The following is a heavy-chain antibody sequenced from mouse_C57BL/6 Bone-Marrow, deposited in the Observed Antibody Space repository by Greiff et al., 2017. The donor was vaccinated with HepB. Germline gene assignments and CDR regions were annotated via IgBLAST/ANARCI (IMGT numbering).Heavy chain of an antibody. CDR1: GYTFTSYG. D-gene: IGHD1-1*01. J-gene: IGHJ3*01. Sequence: VQLQQSGAELARPGASVKLSCKASGYTFTSYGISWVKQRTGQGLEWIGEIYPRSGNTYYNEKFKGKATLTADKSSSTAYMELRSLTYEDSAVYFCARRYYGSSAWFAYWGQGTLVTVSA. V-gene: IGHV1-81*01. CDR2: IYPRSGNT. CDR3: ARRYYGSSAWFAY.